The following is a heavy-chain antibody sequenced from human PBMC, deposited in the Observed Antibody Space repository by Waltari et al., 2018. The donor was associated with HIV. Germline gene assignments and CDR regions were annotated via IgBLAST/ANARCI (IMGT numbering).Heavy chain of an antibody. D-gene: IGHD2-8*01. J-gene: IGHJ4*02. CDR3: ARNRNGSLDY. CDR2: DNTNTGNP. Sequence: QAQLMQSGSEWKKPGASGKVYCRVYGYTYPTKAINWVRQATGQGLDWMGWDNTNTGNPPYAQGFTGRFVFSLDTSVSTAYLQISSLKAEDTAVYYCARNRNGSLDYWGQGTLVTVSS. CDR1: GYTYPTKA. V-gene: IGHV7-4-1*02.